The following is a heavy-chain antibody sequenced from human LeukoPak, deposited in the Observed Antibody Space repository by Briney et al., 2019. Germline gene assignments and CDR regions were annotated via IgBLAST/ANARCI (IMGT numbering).Heavy chain of an antibody. CDR2: ISPRGTYT. D-gene: IGHD1-1*01. CDR3: AREYPGTYNFDY. Sequence: ASVKVSCEASGYTFTSHLVHWVRQAPGHGLEYMGIISPRGTYTDYAQKFRGRVTMTSDTSTSTVYMELSSLSSVDTAVYYCAREYPGTYNFDYWGQGTLVTVSS. J-gene: IGHJ4*02. V-gene: IGHV1-46*01. CDR1: GYTFTSHL.